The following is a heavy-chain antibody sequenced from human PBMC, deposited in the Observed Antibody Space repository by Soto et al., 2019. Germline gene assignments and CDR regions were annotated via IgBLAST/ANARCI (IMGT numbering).Heavy chain of an antibody. CDR1: GFNFNSYT. J-gene: IGHJ6*02. Sequence: PGGSLRLSCAASGFNFNSYTINWVRQAPWKRLEWLSSISSSGYIFSTDSVRGRFTISRDNAKNSVYLQINSLRAEDTAVYFCARDCSGGSCYPGMDVCGQRTTV. V-gene: IGHV3-21*01. CDR3: ARDCSGGSCYPGMDV. D-gene: IGHD2-15*01. CDR2: ISSSGYI.